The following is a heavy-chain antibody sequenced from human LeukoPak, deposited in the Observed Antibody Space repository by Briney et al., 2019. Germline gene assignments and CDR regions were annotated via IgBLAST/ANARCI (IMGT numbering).Heavy chain of an antibody. CDR2: IYYSGST. CDR1: GGSISSYY. D-gene: IGHD3-22*01. V-gene: IGHV4-59*01. J-gene: IGHJ4*02. CDR3: ARVGKSDSSGYPPFDY. Sequence: KPSETLSLTCTVSGGSISSYYWSWIRQPPGKGLEWIGYIYYSGSTNYNPSLKSRVTISVDTSKNQFSLKLSSVTAADTAVYYCARVGKSDSSGYPPFDYWGQGTLVTVSS.